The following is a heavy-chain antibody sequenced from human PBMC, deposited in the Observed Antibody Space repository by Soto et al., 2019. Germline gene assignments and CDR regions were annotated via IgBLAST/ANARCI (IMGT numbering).Heavy chain of an antibody. CDR3: ARSPRRGGYFDY. V-gene: IGHV4-39*01. J-gene: IGHJ4*02. Sequence: SETLSLTCTVSGGSISSSSYYWGWIRQPPRKGLEWIGSIYYSGSTYYNPSLKSRVTISVDTSKNQFSLKLSSVTAADTAVYSCARSPRRGGYFDYWGQGTLVTVSS. D-gene: IGHD2-15*01. CDR1: GGSISSSSYY. CDR2: IYYSGST.